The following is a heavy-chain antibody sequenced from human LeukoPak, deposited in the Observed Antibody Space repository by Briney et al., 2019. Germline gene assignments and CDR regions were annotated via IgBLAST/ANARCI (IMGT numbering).Heavy chain of an antibody. D-gene: IGHD6-13*01. CDR2: IRGSDDST. CDR1: GFTFSSYA. J-gene: IGHJ4*02. V-gene: IGHV3-23*01. Sequence: GGSPRLSCAASGFTFSSYAMTWVRQAPGKGLEWVSTIRGSDDSTYYADSVKGRFTISRDNSKNTLYLQMNSLRAEDTAIYYCAKDTGPAAGITADYWGQGTLVTVSS. CDR3: AKDTGPAAGITADY.